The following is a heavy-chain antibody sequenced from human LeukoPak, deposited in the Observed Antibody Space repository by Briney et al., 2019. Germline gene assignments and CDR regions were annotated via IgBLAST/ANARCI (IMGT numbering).Heavy chain of an antibody. CDR3: AKGADDFWSGYPDY. J-gene: IGHJ4*02. D-gene: IGHD3-3*01. CDR2: IWYDGSNK. CDR1: GFTFSSYG. V-gene: IGHV3-30*02. Sequence: PGGSLRLSCAASGFTFSSYGMHWVRQAPGKGLEWVAVIWYDGSNKYYADSVKGRFTISRDNSKNTLYLQMNSLRAEDTALYYCAKGADDFWSGYPDYWGQGTLVTVSS.